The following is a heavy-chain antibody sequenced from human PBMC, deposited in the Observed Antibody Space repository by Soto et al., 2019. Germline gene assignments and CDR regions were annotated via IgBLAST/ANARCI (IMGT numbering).Heavy chain of an antibody. D-gene: IGHD4-17*01. CDR3: GRGDYGGKLAEYFQH. CDR1: GGTFSSYA. V-gene: IGHV1-69*12. CDR2: IIPIFGTA. Sequence: QVQLVQSGAEVKKPGSSVKVSCKASGGTFSSYAISWVRQAPGQGLEWMGGIIPIFGTANYAQKFQGRVTIXADXSXMTADMELSSLRSEDTAVYYCGRGDYGGKLAEYFQHWGQGTLVTVSS. J-gene: IGHJ1*01.